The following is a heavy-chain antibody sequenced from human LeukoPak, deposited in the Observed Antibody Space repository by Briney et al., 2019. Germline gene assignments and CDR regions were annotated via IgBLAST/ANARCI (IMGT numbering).Heavy chain of an antibody. CDR2: FDPEDGET. J-gene: IGHJ6*02. CDR3: ATSGITIFGVVRPGYYYYGMDV. Sequence: ASVKVSFKVSGYTLTELSMHWVRQAPGKGLEWMGGFDPEDGETTYAQKFQGRVTMTEDTSTDTAYMELSSLRSEDTAVYYCATSGITIFGVVRPGYYYYGMDVWGQGTTVTVSS. CDR1: GYTLTELS. V-gene: IGHV1-24*01. D-gene: IGHD3-3*01.